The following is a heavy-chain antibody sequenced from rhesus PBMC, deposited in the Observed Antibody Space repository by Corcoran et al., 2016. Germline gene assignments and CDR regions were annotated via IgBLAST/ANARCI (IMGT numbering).Heavy chain of an antibody. J-gene: IGHJ4*01. CDR1: GGSISGYYY. V-gene: IGHV4-73*01. CDR3: ARTYTVGRYYFDY. D-gene: IGHD2-15*01. Sequence: QVKLQQWGEGLVKPSETLSLTCAVYGGSISGYYYWSWIRQAPGKVLEWIGNIDGNNANTHYNPPPKNRVTISKDTSKNQFSLKLSAVTAADTAVYYCARTYTVGRYYFDYWGQGVLVTVSS. CDR2: IDGNNANT.